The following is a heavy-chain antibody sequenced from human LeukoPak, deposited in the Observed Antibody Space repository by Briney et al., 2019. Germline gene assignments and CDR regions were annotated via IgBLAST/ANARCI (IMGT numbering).Heavy chain of an antibody. CDR3: ARGGYEFDY. V-gene: IGHV3-48*02. D-gene: IGHD5-12*01. J-gene: IGHJ4*02. CDR2: ISSTSTTI. Sequence: PGGSLRLTCAASGFTFNIYAMNWVRQAPGQGLAWVPYISSTSTTIYYADSVRGRFTISRDNAKNSLYLQMNSLRDEDTAVYYCARGGYEFDYWGQGTLVTVSS. CDR1: GFTFNIYA.